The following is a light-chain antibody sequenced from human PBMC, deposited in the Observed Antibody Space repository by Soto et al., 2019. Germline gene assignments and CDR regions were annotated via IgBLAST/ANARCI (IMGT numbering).Light chain of an antibody. CDR3: QHYTGSEYS. V-gene: IGKV3-20*01. J-gene: IGKJ3*01. CDR2: AAS. CDR1: QSVTNNY. Sequence: EVVLKQSPDTLSLSPGERATLSCRASQSVTNNYLAWYQKKPGQAPRLLIYAASRRAPGIPVRFSGSGSGTDFTLTISRLEAEDFAVYYCQHYTGSEYSFGPGTKVDIK.